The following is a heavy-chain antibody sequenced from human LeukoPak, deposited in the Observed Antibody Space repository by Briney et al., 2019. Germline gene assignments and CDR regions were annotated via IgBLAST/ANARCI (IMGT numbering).Heavy chain of an antibody. CDR1: GYIFTSNY. J-gene: IGHJ4*02. CDR3: ARDQEGFDY. Sequence: ASVKVSCKASGYIFTSNYIHWVRQAPGQGLEWMGMIYPRDGSTSYAQKFQGRVTVTRDTSTSTVHTELSGLRSEDTAVYYCARDQEGFDYWGQGTLVTVSS. CDR2: IYPRDGST. V-gene: IGHV1-46*01.